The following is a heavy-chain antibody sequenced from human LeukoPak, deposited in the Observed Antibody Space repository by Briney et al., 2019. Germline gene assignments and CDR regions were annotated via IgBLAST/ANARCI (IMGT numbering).Heavy chain of an antibody. CDR2: MSPGSGYT. Sequence: ASVKVSCKTSGYTFTNYDINWVRQATEQGLEWLGWMSPGSGYTGYAQKFQGRVTMTRDISITTAYVELSSLRSEDTAVYYCARGIEAGVDYWGQGTLVTVPS. V-gene: IGHV1-8*02. J-gene: IGHJ4*02. CDR1: GYTFTNYD. D-gene: IGHD6-25*01. CDR3: ARGIEAGVDY.